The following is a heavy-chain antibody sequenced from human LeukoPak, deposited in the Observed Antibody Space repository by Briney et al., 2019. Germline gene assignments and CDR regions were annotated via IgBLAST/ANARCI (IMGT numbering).Heavy chain of an antibody. CDR2: INPNSGGT. CDR3: ARGHQYYYDSSDAFDI. J-gene: IGHJ3*02. D-gene: IGHD3-22*01. Sequence: GASVKVSCKASGYTFTGYYMHWVRQAPGQGLEWMGWINPNSGGTNYAQKLQGRVTMTTDTSTSTAYMELRSLRSDDTAVYYCARGHQYYYDSSDAFDIWGQGTMVTVSS. CDR1: GYTFTGYY. V-gene: IGHV1-2*02.